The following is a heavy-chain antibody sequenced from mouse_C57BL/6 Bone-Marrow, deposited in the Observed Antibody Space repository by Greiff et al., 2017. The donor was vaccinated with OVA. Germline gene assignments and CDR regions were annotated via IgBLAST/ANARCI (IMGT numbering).Heavy chain of an antibody. Sequence: EVKLVDSGGGLVQPGESLKLSCESNEYEFPSHDMSWVRKTPEKRLELVAAINSDGGSTYYPDTMERRFIISRDNTKKTLYLQMSSLRSEDTAVYYCARPSYDYDFDYWGQGTTLTVSS. V-gene: IGHV5-2*01. CDR1: EYEFPSHD. J-gene: IGHJ2*01. D-gene: IGHD2-4*01. CDR3: ARPSYDYDFDY. CDR2: INSDGGST.